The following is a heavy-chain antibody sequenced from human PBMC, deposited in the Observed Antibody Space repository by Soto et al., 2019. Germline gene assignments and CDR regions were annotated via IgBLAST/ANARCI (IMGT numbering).Heavy chain of an antibody. J-gene: IGHJ6*02. CDR1: GFTFSSYA. Sequence: GGSLRLSWAASGFTFSSYAMHWVRQAPGKGLEWVAVISYDGSNKYYADSVKGRFTISRDNSKNTLYLQMNSLRAEDTAVYYCARAGVPSSPYGMDVWGQGTTVTVSS. CDR2: ISYDGSNK. V-gene: IGHV3-30-3*01. CDR3: ARAGVPSSPYGMDV. D-gene: IGHD6-6*01.